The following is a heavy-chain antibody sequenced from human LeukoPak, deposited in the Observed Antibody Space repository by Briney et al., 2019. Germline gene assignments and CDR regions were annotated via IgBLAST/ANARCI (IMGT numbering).Heavy chain of an antibody. CDR2: IIPIFGTA. CDR3: ARAYCSSTSCYTYYYYGMDV. V-gene: IGHV1-69*01. D-gene: IGHD2-2*02. J-gene: IGHJ6*02. Sequence: ASVKVSCKASGGTFSSYAISWVRQAPGQGLEWMGGIIPIFGTANYAQKFQGRVTITADESTSTAYMELSSLRSEDTAVYYCARAYCSSTSCYTYYYYGMDVWGQGTTVTVS. CDR1: GGTFSSYA.